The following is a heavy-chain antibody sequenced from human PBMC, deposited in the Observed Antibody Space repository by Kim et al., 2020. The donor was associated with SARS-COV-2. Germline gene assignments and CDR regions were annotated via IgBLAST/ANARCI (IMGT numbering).Heavy chain of an antibody. CDR2: IDPSDSYT. D-gene: IGHD3-10*01. J-gene: IGHJ6*02. Sequence: GESLKISCKGSGYSFTSYWISWVRQMPGKGLEWMGRIDPSDSYTNYSPSFQGHVTISADKSISTAYLQWSSLKASDTAMYYCARLGFGEPILWYYYYGMDVWGQGTTVTVSS. CDR3: ARLGFGEPILWYYYYGMDV. CDR1: GYSFTSYW. V-gene: IGHV5-10-1*01.